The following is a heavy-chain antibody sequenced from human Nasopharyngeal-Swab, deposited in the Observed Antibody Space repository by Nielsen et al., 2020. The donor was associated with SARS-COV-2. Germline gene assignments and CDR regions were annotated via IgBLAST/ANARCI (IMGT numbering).Heavy chain of an antibody. CDR3: AKDRYCSGGACYFNGFDS. J-gene: IGHJ4*02. CDR2: VSGTGHTT. Sequence: GGSLRLSCAASGFTFDDYGISWVRQAPGKGLEWVSSVSGTGHTTKYTDSVKGLFTISRDNSEKKVYLEMHSLRAEDTAVYYCAKDRYCSGGACYFNGFDSWGQGTLVTVSS. CDR1: GFTFDDYG. V-gene: IGHV3-23*01. D-gene: IGHD2-15*01.